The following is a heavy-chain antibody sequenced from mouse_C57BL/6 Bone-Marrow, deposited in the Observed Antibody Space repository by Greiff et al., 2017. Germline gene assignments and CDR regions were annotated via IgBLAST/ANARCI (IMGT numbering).Heavy chain of an antibody. V-gene: IGHV7-3*01. J-gene: IGHJ2*01. CDR3: ARYNCGSSPYFDY. Sequence: EVQLVESGGGLVQPGGSLSLSCAASGFTFTDYYMSWVRQPPGKALEWLGFIRNKANGYTTEYSASVKGRFTITRDNSQSILYLQMNALRADDSATYYCARYNCGSSPYFDYWGQGTTLTVSS. D-gene: IGHD1-1*01. CDR1: GFTFTDYY. CDR2: IRNKANGYTT.